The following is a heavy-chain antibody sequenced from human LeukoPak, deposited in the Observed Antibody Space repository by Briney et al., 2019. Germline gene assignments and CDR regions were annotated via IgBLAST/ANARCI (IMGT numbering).Heavy chain of an antibody. V-gene: IGHV3-21*01. CDR1: GFTFSSYS. CDR3: ARDRHTYYYGMDV. CDR2: ISSSSSYI. J-gene: IGHJ6*04. Sequence: GGSLRLSCAASGFTFSSYSMNWVRQAPGKGLEWVSSISSSSSYIYYADSVRGRFTISRDNAKNSLYLQMNSLRAKDTAVYYCARDRHTYYYGMDVWGKGTTVTVSS.